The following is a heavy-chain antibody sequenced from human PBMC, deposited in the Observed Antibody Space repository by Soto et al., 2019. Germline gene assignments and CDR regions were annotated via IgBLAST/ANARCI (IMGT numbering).Heavy chain of an antibody. CDR3: ARERYNWIYSFTRFFDS. CDR1: GYTFTSYG. D-gene: IGHD1-7*01. CDR2: ISAYNGNT. Sequence: QVQLVQSGAEVKKPGASVKVSCKASGYTFTSYGISWVRQAPGQGLAWMGWISAYNGNTNYAQKLQGRVTKTTDTATSTAYMERRSVRSDDTAVYCCARERYNWIYSFTRFFDSWGQGTLVTVSS. V-gene: IGHV1-18*01. J-gene: IGHJ4*02.